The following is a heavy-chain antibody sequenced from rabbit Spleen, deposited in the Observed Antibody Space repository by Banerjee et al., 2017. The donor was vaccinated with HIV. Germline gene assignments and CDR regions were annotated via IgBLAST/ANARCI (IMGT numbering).Heavy chain of an antibody. CDR1: GFSFSNKAV. J-gene: IGHJ4*01. CDR3: ARDLDAVIGWNFGW. D-gene: IGHD1-1*01. V-gene: IGHV1S45*01. Sequence: QEQLVESGGGLVQPGGSLKLSCTASGFSFSNKAVMCWVRQDPGKGLEWIACINAITGKAVYASWAKGRFTFSKTSSTTVTLQMTSLTAADTATYFCARDLDAVIGWNFGWWGQGTLVTVS. CDR2: INAITGKA.